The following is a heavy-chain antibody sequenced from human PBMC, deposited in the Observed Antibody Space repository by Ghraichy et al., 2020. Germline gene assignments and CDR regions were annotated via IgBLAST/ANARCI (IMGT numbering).Heavy chain of an antibody. J-gene: IGHJ4*02. CDR1: GGSFSGYY. D-gene: IGHD3-16*01. CDR3: ASSPRMRGRVIPRKYFDY. Sequence: SETLSLTCAVYGGSFSGYYWSWIRQPPGKGLEWIGEINHSGSTNYNPSLKSRVTISVDTSKNQFSLKLSSVTAADTAVYYCASSPRMRGRVIPRKYFDYWGQGTLVTVSS. V-gene: IGHV4-34*01. CDR2: INHSGST.